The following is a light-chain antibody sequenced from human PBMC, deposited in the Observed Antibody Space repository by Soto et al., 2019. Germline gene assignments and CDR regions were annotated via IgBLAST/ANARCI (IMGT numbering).Light chain of an antibody. CDR1: SSDVGGYDY. CDR2: DVT. J-gene: IGLJ3*02. V-gene: IGLV2-14*01. CDR3: SSYTSRSTPLV. Sequence: QSALTQPASVSGSPGQSITISCTGTSSDVGGYDYVSWYQQHPGKAPKLMIYDVTTRPSGVSNRFSGSKSGNTASLTISGLQAEDESDYYCSSYTSRSTPLVFGGGTKLTVL.